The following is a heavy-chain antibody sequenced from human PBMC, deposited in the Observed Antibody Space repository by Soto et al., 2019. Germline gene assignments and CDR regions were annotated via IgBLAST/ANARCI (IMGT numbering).Heavy chain of an antibody. CDR3: VHSSGYYSFDY. V-gene: IGHV1-3*01. Sequence: ASVKVCCKDSGYTFTSYSMHWVRQAPGQRLEWMGWINAGNGNTKYSQKFQGRVTITRDTSASTAYMELSSLRSEDTAVYYCVHSSGYYSFDYWGQGTLVTVSS. D-gene: IGHD3-22*01. CDR1: GYTFTSYS. J-gene: IGHJ4*02. CDR2: INAGNGNT.